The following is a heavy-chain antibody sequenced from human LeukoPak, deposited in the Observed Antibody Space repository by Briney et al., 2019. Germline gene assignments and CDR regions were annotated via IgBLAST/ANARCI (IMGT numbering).Heavy chain of an antibody. Sequence: GGSLRLSCAASGFTFSSYSMNWVRQAPGKGLEWVSYISSSGTTVYYADSVKGRFTISRDNAKNSLYLQMNSLRDEDTAVYYCAREISDAFDIWGQGTMVTVSS. CDR2: ISSSGTTV. J-gene: IGHJ3*02. D-gene: IGHD2/OR15-2a*01. V-gene: IGHV3-48*02. CDR1: GFTFSSYS. CDR3: AREISDAFDI.